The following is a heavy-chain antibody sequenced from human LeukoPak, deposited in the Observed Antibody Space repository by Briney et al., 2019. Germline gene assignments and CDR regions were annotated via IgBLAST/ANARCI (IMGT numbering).Heavy chain of an antibody. J-gene: IGHJ5*02. CDR1: GFIFSDYT. CDR3: ARDVLPGWFDP. D-gene: IGHD3-10*01. V-gene: IGHV3-69-1*01. CDR2: VDGDGAT. Sequence: GGSLRLSCAASGFIFSDYTMNWVRQAPGRGLEWVSVVDGDGATYYTDSVKGRFTISRDNAKNSLYLQMNSLRAEDTAVYYCARDVLPGWFDPWGQGTLVTVSS.